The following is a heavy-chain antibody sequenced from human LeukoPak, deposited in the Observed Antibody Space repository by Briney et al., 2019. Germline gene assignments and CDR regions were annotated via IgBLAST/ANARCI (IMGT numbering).Heavy chain of an antibody. J-gene: IGHJ4*02. CDR2: ISGSGGSI. Sequence: GGSLRLSCAASGFTFSSYAMSWVRQAPGKGLEWVSAISGSGGSIYYADSVKGRFTISRDNAKNSLYLQMNSLRAEDTAVYYCASLWFGELLPFDYWGQGTLVTVSS. CDR3: ASLWFGELLPFDY. V-gene: IGHV3-23*01. CDR1: GFTFSSYA. D-gene: IGHD3-10*01.